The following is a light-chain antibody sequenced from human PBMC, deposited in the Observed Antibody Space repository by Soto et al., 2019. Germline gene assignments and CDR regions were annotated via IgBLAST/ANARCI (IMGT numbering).Light chain of an antibody. CDR2: AAS. J-gene: IGKJ2*01. CDR3: QQYYSYPQYT. CDR1: QGISSY. Sequence: AIRMTQSPSSFSASTGDRVTITCRASQGISSYLAWYQQKPGKAPKLLIYAASTLQIGVPSRFSGSGSGTDFTLTISCMQSEDLATYYCQQYYSYPQYTFGQGTKLEI. V-gene: IGKV1-8*01.